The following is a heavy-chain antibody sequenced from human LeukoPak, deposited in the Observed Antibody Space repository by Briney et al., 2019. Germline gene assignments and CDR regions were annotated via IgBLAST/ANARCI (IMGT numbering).Heavy chain of an antibody. CDR3: ARDAELRNWYFDL. D-gene: IGHD1-26*01. Sequence: PSQSLSLTCAVSGGSISSGGYCWSWIPQPPGRGLEWIEYIYHRGSTYYNPSLKSRVTILVDRSNNQFSLKVSSVAAADTAVYYCARDAELRNWYFDLWGRGTLVTVSS. CDR1: GGSISSGGYC. CDR2: IYHRGST. J-gene: IGHJ2*01. V-gene: IGHV4-30-2*01.